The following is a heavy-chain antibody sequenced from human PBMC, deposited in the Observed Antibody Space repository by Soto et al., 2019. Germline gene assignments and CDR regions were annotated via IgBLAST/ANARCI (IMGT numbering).Heavy chain of an antibody. CDR3: ARGSYAYGMDV. CDR1: GFTFSSYS. CDR2: ISSSSSTI. Sequence: EVQLVESGGGLVQPGGSLRLSCAASGFTFSSYSMNWVRQAPGKGLEWVSYISSSSSTIYYADSVKGRFTISRDNAKNSLYLQMNSLRAEDTAVYYCARGSYAYGMDVWVQGTTVTVSS. D-gene: IGHD3-16*01. V-gene: IGHV3-48*01. J-gene: IGHJ6*02.